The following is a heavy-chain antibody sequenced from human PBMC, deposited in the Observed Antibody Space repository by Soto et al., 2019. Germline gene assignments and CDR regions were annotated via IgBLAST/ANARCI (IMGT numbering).Heavy chain of an antibody. J-gene: IGHJ4*02. Sequence: SVKVSCKASGGTFSSYTISWVRQAPGQGLEWMGRIISILGIANYAQKFQGRVTITADKSASTAYMELSSLRSEDTAVYYCASDQNGDTATHLGQGALVTVSA. D-gene: IGHD5-18*01. CDR2: IISILGIA. CDR1: GGTFSSYT. V-gene: IGHV1-69*02. CDR3: ASDQNGDTATH.